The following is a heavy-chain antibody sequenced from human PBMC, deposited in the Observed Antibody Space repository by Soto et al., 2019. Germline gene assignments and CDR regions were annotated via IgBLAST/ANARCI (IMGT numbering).Heavy chain of an antibody. Sequence: EVQLVESGGGLVQPGGSLRLSCAASGFTFSSYWMSWVRQAPGKGLEWVANIKQDGSEKYYVDSVKGRFTISRDNAKNSLYLQMNSRRAEDTAVYYCARDSPLYYYDSSGYYARLDYWGQGTLVTVSS. CDR3: ARDSPLYYYDSSGYYARLDY. V-gene: IGHV3-7*04. J-gene: IGHJ4*02. CDR2: IKQDGSEK. CDR1: GFTFSSYW. D-gene: IGHD3-22*01.